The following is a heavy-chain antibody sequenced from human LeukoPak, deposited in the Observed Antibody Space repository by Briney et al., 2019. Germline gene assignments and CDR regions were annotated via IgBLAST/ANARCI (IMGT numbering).Heavy chain of an antibody. D-gene: IGHD6-19*01. J-gene: IGHJ4*02. Sequence: GASVKVSCKASGYTFTDYYMHWVRQAPGPGLEWMGWINPDSGDTFYAQRFQGRVTLTRATSISTAYMEVNRLTSDDTAVYYCGREGRQGPGGWYYFDYWGQGTLVTVSS. CDR3: GREGRQGPGGWYYFDY. CDR2: INPDSGDT. CDR1: GYTFTDYY. V-gene: IGHV1-2*02.